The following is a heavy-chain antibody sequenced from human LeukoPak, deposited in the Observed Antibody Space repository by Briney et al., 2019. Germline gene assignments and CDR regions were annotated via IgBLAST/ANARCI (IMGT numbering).Heavy chain of an antibody. J-gene: IGHJ3*02. CDR2: IYHSGST. D-gene: IGHD1-26*01. V-gene: IGHV4-38-2*02. CDR3: ARDTGLLRTLDI. Sequence: SETLSLTCAVSGYSISSGYYWGWIRQPPGKGLEWIGSIYHSGSTYYNPSLKSRVTISVDTSKNQFSLKLSSVTAADTAMYYCARDTGLLRTLDIWGQGTMVTVGS. CDR1: GYSISSGYY.